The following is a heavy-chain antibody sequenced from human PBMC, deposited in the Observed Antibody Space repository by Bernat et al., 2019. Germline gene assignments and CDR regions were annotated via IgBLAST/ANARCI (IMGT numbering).Heavy chain of an antibody. V-gene: IGHV3-30*02. CDR1: GFTFSDYG. CDR3: AKWTDRSGCWWSSDY. Sequence: QVQLVESGGGVVQPGGSLRLSCAASGFTFSDYGMHWVRQAPGKGLEWVAFVRYDGSNKYYADSVKGRFTISRDNSKNTLYLQMNSLRPEDTAVYYCAKWTDRSGCWWSSDYWGQGSLVTVSS. J-gene: IGHJ4*02. D-gene: IGHD3-3*01. CDR2: VRYDGSNK.